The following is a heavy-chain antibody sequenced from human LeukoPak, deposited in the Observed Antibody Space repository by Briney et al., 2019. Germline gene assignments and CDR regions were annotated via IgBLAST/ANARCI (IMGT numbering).Heavy chain of an antibody. CDR3: ARRYCSSTSCLFDY. V-gene: IGHV3-11*06. CDR1: GFTFSDYY. D-gene: IGHD2-2*01. J-gene: IGHJ4*02. CDR2: ISSSSSYT. Sequence: GGSLRLSCAASGFTFSDYYMSWIRQAPGKGLEWVSYISSSSSYTNYTDSVKGRFTISRDNAKNSLYLQMNSLRAEDTAVYYCARRYCSSTSCLFDYWGQGTLVTVSS.